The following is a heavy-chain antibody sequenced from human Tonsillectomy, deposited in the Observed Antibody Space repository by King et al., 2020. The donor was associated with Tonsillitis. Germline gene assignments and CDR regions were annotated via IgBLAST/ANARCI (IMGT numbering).Heavy chain of an antibody. CDR2: INHSGST. J-gene: IGHJ6*02. V-gene: IGHV4-34*01. Sequence: VQLQQWGAGLLKPSETLSLTCAVYGGSFSDYYWSWIRQPPGKGLEWIGEINHSGSTIYNPSLKSRVTISVDTSRNQFSLKLTSVTAADTAVYYCARESDGRPWNGMDVWGQGTTVTVSS. CDR1: GGSFSDYY. D-gene: IGHD6-6*01. CDR3: ARESDGRPWNGMDV.